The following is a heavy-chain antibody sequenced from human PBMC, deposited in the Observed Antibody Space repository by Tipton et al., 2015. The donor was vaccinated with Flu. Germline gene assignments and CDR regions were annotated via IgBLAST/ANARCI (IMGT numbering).Heavy chain of an antibody. CDR1: GGSISSSSDY. D-gene: IGHD4-11*01. Sequence: TLSLTCNVSGGSISSSSDYWGWIRQPPGKGLEWIGNIFHSGNTYHNPSLKSRITISIDTSKNQFSLKLSSVTAADTGVYYCARRDYSNYVSEPKNWFDPWGQGALVTVSS. CDR2: IFHSGNT. J-gene: IGHJ5*02. V-gene: IGHV4-39*07. CDR3: ARRDYSNYVSEPKNWFDP.